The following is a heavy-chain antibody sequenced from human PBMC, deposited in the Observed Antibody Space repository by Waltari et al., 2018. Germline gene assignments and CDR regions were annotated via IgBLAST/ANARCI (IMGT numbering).Heavy chain of an antibody. V-gene: IGHV4-34*01. J-gene: IGHJ6*02. CDR1: GGPFNSYY. Sequence: QMQLQQWGAGLLKSSDTLSLTCAVYGGPFNSYYWSWLRQPPGKGLEWIGEINHAGNINSNPSPKCRVAISVDTPKKQVSLKLTSVTAADTAMYYCARLEDCSGGNCYSANHYPVDVWGPGTTVTVS. CDR3: ARLEDCSGGNCYSANHYPVDV. CDR2: INHAGNI. D-gene: IGHD2-15*01.